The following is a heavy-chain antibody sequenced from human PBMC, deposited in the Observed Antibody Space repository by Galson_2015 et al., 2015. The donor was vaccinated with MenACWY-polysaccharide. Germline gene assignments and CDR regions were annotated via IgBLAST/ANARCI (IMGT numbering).Heavy chain of an antibody. D-gene: IGHD2-2*01. CDR3: ARDRVDVLVIDAHTLFDL. J-gene: IGHJ4*02. CDR2: INSDGSRT. V-gene: IGHV3-74*01. CDR1: GFTFSRHW. Sequence: SLRLSCAASGFTFSRHWMHWVRHAPGKGLVWVSRINSDGSRTDHADSVKGRFTISRDNAKDTLHLEMNSLRAEDTAVYYCARDRVDVLVIDAHTLFDLWGQGTLVIVSS.